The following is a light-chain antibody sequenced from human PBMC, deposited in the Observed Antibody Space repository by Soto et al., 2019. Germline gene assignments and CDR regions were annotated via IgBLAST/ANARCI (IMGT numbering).Light chain of an antibody. Sequence: DIQMTQSLSTLSASVGDRVTITCRASESISTWLAWYQQKPGKAPNLLIYKASSLESGVPSRFSGSGSGTEFTLTISSLQPDDFATYYCQQYNIYSWTFGQGTKVEIK. V-gene: IGKV1-5*03. CDR1: ESISTW. CDR2: KAS. CDR3: QQYNIYSWT. J-gene: IGKJ1*01.